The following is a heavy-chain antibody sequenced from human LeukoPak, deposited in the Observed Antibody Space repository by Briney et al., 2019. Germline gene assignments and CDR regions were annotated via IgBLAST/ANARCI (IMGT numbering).Heavy chain of an antibody. CDR1: GYTFTSYD. CDR3: ARGLSSSYCSSTSCSEGWFDP. CDR2: MNPNSGNT. D-gene: IGHD2-2*01. Sequence: ASVKVSCKASGYTFTSYDINWVRQATGQGLEWMGWMNPNSGNTGYAQKFQGRVTITRNTSISTAYMELSSLRSEDTAVYYCARGLSSSYCSSTSCSEGWFDPWGQGTLVTVSS. J-gene: IGHJ5*02. V-gene: IGHV1-8*03.